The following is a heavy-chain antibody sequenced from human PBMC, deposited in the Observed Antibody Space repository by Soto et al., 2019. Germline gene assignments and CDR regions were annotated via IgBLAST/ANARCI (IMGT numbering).Heavy chain of an antibody. D-gene: IGHD1-26*01. CDR2: ISSSSSTI. CDR1: GSTFSSYG. V-gene: IGHV3-48*02. Sequence: VFLRLTCASSGSTFSSYGMNWVRQATGKGLEWVSYISSSSSTIYYADSVKGRFTISRDNAKNSLYLQMNSLRDEDTAVYYCARDSSGSYFTNGMDVWGQGTTVTVSS. J-gene: IGHJ6*02. CDR3: ARDSSGSYFTNGMDV.